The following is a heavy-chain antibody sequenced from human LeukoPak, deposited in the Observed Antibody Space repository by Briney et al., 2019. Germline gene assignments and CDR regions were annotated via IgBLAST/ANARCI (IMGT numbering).Heavy chain of an antibody. CDR1: GYTFTSYA. V-gene: IGHV7-4-1*02. D-gene: IGHD6-6*01. CDR2: INTNTGNP. Sequence: ASVKVSCKASGYTFTSYAMNWVRQAPGQGLEWMGWINTNTGNPTYAQGFTGRFVFSLDTSVSTAYLQISSLKAEDTAVYYCARDVSSIAARQINWFDPWGQGTLVTVSS. J-gene: IGHJ5*02. CDR3: ARDVSSIAARQINWFDP.